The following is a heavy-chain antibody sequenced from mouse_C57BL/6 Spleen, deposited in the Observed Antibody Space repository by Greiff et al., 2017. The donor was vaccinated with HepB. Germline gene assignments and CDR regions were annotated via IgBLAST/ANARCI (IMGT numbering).Heavy chain of an antibody. CDR2: IDPSDSYT. CDR3: ARDYYGSSFAY. Sequence: QVQLQQPGAELVMPGASVKLSCKASGYTFTSYWMHWVKQRPGQGLEWIGEIDPSDSYTNYNQKFKGKSTLTVDKSSSPAYMQLSSLTSEDSAVYDCARDYYGSSFAYWGQGTLVTVSA. D-gene: IGHD1-1*01. J-gene: IGHJ3*01. CDR1: GYTFTSYW. V-gene: IGHV1-69*01.